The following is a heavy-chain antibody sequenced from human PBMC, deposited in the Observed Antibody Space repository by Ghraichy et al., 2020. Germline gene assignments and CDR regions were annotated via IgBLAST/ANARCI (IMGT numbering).Heavy chain of an antibody. CDR2: TSHSGTTM. V-gene: IGHV3-11*01. CDR3: VSRVVADTTGVAGNFYYGMDL. J-gene: IGHJ6*02. Sequence: GGSLRLSCAASGFPFSQYYMSWIRQAPGKGPEWVAYTSHSGTTMYYADSVRGRFTISRDNAQNSLYLQMNSLRVEDTADYYCVSRVVADTTGVAGNFYYGMDLWGQGTTVTVSS. D-gene: IGHD2-15*01. CDR1: GFPFSQYY.